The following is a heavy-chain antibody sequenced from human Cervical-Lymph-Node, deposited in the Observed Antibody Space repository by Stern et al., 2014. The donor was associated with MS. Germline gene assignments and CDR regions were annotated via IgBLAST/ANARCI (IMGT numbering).Heavy chain of an antibody. J-gene: IGHJ5*02. Sequence: QVPLRESGPTLVKPTQTLTLTCTFSGFSLTTPGVGVGWIRQPPGKALEWLALLYWDYDKRYSPSLKSRLTITKDTSKNQVVLTLTNIDPVDTATYYCARRRSAITGAPPPNYFDPWGQGTLVAVSS. CDR1: GFSLTTPGVG. V-gene: IGHV2-5*02. D-gene: IGHD1-20*01. CDR2: LYWDYDK. CDR3: ARRRSAITGAPPPNYFDP.